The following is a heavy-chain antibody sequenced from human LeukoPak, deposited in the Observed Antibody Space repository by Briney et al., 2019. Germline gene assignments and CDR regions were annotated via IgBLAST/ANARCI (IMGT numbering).Heavy chain of an antibody. CDR1: GGSISSRSYY. CDR3: ASVGGASLTGYYGFDY. D-gene: IGHD3-9*01. CDR2: IYYSGST. V-gene: IGHV4-39*07. J-gene: IGHJ4*02. Sequence: PSETLSLTCTVSGGSISSRSYYWGWIRQPPGKGLEWIGSIYYSGSTYYNPSLKSRVTISVDTSKNQFSLELSSVTAADTAVYYCASVGGASLTGYYGFDYWGQGTLVTVSS.